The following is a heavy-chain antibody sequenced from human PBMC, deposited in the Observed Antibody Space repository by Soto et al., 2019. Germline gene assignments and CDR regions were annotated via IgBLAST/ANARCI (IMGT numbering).Heavy chain of an antibody. CDR1: GGSIIDYH. CDR2: IYYNGVT. CDR3: ARMRSSPSARYYFDY. J-gene: IGHJ4*02. Sequence: QVQLQQSGPGLVKPSETLSLTCTVSGGSIIDYHWNWIRQPPGKGLEWIGYIYYNGVTNYNSSLKSRITISLDTPKNQSSLELSSVTAADTAIYYCARMRSSPSARYYFDYWGQGTLVTVSS. V-gene: IGHV4-59*01. D-gene: IGHD2-2*01.